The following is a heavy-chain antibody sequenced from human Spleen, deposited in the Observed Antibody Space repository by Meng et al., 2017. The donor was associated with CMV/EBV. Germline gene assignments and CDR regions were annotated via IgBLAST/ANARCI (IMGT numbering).Heavy chain of an antibody. CDR1: GYTFTSYA. CDR3: ARDKVASTSNGMDV. J-gene: IGHJ6*02. D-gene: IGHD1-26*01. Sequence: ASVKVSCKASGYTFTSYAMNWVRQAPGQGLEWMGWINTNTGNPTYAQGFTGRFVFSLDTSVSTAYLQICSLKAEDTAVYYCARDKVASTSNGMDVWGQGTTVTVSS. V-gene: IGHV7-4-1*01. CDR2: INTNTGNP.